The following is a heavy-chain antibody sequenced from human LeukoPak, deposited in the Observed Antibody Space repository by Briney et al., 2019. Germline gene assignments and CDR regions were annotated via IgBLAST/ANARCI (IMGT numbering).Heavy chain of an antibody. CDR3: EKDQDAFYFGY. Sequence: GGSLRLSCAASEFTFSSYAMNWVRQAPGKGLEWVSAISASGGSTYYADSVKGRFSISRDNSKNTLYLQMNSLRAEDTAVYYCEKDQDAFYFGYWGQGTLVTVSS. CDR1: EFTFSSYA. V-gene: IGHV3-23*01. CDR2: ISASGGST. J-gene: IGHJ4*02. D-gene: IGHD3-16*01.